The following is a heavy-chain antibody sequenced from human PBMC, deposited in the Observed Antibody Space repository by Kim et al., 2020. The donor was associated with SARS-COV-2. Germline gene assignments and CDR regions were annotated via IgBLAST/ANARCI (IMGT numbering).Heavy chain of an antibody. D-gene: IGHD2-2*01. J-gene: IGHJ4*02. CDR1: GGSFSGYY. CDR3: AREGVAAAPDY. Sequence: SETLSLTCAVYGGSFSGYYWSWIRQPPGKGLEWIGEINHSGSTNYNPSLKSRVSISVDTSKNQFSLKLSSVTAADTAVYYCAREGVAAAPDYWGQGTLVTVSS. CDR2: INHSGST. V-gene: IGHV4-34*01.